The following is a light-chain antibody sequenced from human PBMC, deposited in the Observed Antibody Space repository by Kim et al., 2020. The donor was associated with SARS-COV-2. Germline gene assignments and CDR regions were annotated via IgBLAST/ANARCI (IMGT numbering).Light chain of an antibody. CDR2: DAY. CDR1: QDISNY. CDR3: QQYDNLPYT. Sequence: ESVGDRVTITCQASQDISNYLNWYQQKPGKAPKLLIYDAYKLETGVPSRFSGSGSVTDFTFTISSLQPEDIATYYCQQYDNLPYTFGQGTKLEI. J-gene: IGKJ2*01. V-gene: IGKV1-33*01.